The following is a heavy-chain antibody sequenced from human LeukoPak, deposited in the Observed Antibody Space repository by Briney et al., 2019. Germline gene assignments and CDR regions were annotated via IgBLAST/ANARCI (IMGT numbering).Heavy chain of an antibody. CDR3: ARQRIPYYYYYYMDV. D-gene: IGHD2-2*02. V-gene: IGHV1-18*01. CDR1: GYTFTNNA. J-gene: IGHJ6*03. Sequence: ASVKVSCKTSGYTFTNNAINWVRQAPGQGLEWMGWISAYNGNTNYAQKLQGRVTMTTDTSTSTAYMELRSLRSDDTAVYYCARQRIPYYYYYYMDVWGKGTTVTVSS. CDR2: ISAYNGNT.